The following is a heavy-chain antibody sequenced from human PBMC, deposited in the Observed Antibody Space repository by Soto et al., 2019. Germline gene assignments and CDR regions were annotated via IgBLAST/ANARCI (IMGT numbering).Heavy chain of an antibody. Sequence: GESLKISCKGSGYSFTSYWIGWVRQMPGKGLEWMGIIYPGDSDTRYSPSFQGQVTISADKSISTAYLQWSSLKASDTAMYYCARQVVVVQDAIREGFYYGMDVWGQGTTVTVSS. CDR1: GYSFTSYW. J-gene: IGHJ6*02. D-gene: IGHD2-2*01. CDR3: ARQVVVVQDAIREGFYYGMDV. CDR2: IYPGDSDT. V-gene: IGHV5-51*01.